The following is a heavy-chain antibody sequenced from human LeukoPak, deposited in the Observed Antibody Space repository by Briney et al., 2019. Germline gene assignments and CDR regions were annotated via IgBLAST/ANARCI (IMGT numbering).Heavy chain of an antibody. J-gene: IGHJ4*02. D-gene: IGHD6-6*01. CDR2: INYNGST. CDR3: ASPSSSSSTYDY. Sequence: KPSETLSLTCSVSGGSISSSSYYWGWIRQPPGKGLEWIGSINYNGSTYYNASLKSRVTISVDTSKNQFSLKLSPVTAADTAVYYCASPSSSSSTYDYWGQGTLVTVSS. V-gene: IGHV4-39*01. CDR1: GGSISSSSYY.